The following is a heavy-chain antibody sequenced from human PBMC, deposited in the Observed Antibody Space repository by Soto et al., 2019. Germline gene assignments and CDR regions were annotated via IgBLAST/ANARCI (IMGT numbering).Heavy chain of an antibody. CDR3: AREGIAAADTSGFDP. D-gene: IGHD6-13*01. Sequence: QVQLQESGPGLVKPSQTLSLTCTVSSGAISSGGYYWSWIHQHPGKGLEWIGYIYYSGSTYYNPSLKSRVTISVDTSQNQFSLKLSSVTAADTAVYYCAREGIAAADTSGFDPWGQGTLVTVSS. V-gene: IGHV4-31*03. J-gene: IGHJ5*02. CDR1: SGAISSGGYY. CDR2: IYYSGST.